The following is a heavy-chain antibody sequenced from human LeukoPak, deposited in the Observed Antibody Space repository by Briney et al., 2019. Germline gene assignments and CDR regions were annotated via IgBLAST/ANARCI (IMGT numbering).Heavy chain of an antibody. J-gene: IGHJ4*02. V-gene: IGHV3-23*01. D-gene: IGHD2-2*02. CDR1: GFSFSGYA. Sequence: GGSLRLSCAVSGFSFSGYAMSWVRQAPGKGLEWVSALSGSGGSTYYADSVKGRFSISRDNSKNPLYLQMDSLRAEDTAVYYCAKDFRYCSSTTCYSFDYWGQGTLVTVSS. CDR3: AKDFRYCSSTTCYSFDY. CDR2: LSGSGGST.